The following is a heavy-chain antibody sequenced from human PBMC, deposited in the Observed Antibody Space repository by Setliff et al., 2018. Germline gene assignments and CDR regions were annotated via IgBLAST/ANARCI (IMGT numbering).Heavy chain of an antibody. V-gene: IGHV1-18*01. CDR1: GGTFSSYA. J-gene: IGHJ4*02. D-gene: IGHD6-13*01. CDR2: ISAYNGNT. Sequence: ASVKVSCKASGGTFSSYAISWVRQAPGQGLEWMGGISAYNGNTNYAQKLQGRVTMTTDTSTSTAYMELRSLRSDDTAVYYCARDVVGEQQLARVYFDYWGQGTLVTVSS. CDR3: ARDVVGEQQLARVYFDY.